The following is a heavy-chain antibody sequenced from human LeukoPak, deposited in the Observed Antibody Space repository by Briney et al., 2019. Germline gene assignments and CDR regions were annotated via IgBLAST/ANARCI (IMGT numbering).Heavy chain of an antibody. CDR2: LYSHGRT. CDR1: GLTVSSNH. D-gene: IGHD3-22*01. V-gene: IGHV3-53*01. Sequence: GGSLRLSCAASGLTVSSNHMSWVRQAPGKGLEWLSVLYSHGRTDYADSVKGRFTISRDNSRNTLYLQMNSLRAEDTAVYYCARGENYYDTSGRTYYFDYWGQGTLVTVSS. CDR3: ARGENYYDTSGRTYYFDY. J-gene: IGHJ4*02.